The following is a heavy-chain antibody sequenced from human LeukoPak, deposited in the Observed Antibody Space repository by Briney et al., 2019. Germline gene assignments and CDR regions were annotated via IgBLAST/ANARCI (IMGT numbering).Heavy chain of an antibody. CDR2: INHSGST. J-gene: IGHJ6*03. V-gene: IGHV4-34*01. D-gene: IGHD2-2*01. CDR1: GGSFSGYY. Sequence: RASETLSLTCAVYGGSFSGYYWSWIRQPPGKGLEWIGEINHSGSTNYNPSLKSRVTISVDTSKNQFSLKLSSVTAADTAVYYCARGLKYPLYHEARYYYYHMDVWGKGTTVTVSS. CDR3: ARGLKYPLYHEARYYYYHMDV.